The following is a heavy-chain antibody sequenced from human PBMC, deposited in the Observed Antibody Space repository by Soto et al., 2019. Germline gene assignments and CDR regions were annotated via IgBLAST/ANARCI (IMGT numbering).Heavy chain of an antibody. CDR2: ISASDGRST. CDR1: GFTATNSY. Sequence: GGSLRLSCAASGFTATNSYMAWVRQAPGKGLEWVSSISASDGRSTTYADSVKGRFTISRDNAKNTLYLQMNSLSAEDTAVYFCAKGYSGYDYANWGQGSLVTVSS. J-gene: IGHJ4*02. V-gene: IGHV3-74*01. CDR3: AKGYSGYDYAN. D-gene: IGHD5-12*01.